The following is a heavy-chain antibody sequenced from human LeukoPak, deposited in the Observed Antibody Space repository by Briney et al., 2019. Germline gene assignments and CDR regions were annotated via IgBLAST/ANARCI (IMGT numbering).Heavy chain of an antibody. V-gene: IGHV4-59*12. CDR2: IYYSGST. D-gene: IGHD3-22*01. CDR3: ARDPGPYYYDSSGYYDTDGPYFDY. CDR1: GGSISSYY. Sequence: SETLSLTCTVSGGSISSYYWSWIRQPPGKGLEWIGYIYYSGSTNYNPSLKSRVTISVDTSKNQFSLKLSSVTAADTAVYYCARDPGPYYYDSSGYYDTDGPYFDYWGQGTLVTVSS. J-gene: IGHJ4*02.